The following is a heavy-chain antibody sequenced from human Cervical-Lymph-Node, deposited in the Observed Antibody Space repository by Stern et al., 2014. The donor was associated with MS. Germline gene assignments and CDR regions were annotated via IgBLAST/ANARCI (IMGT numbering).Heavy chain of an antibody. CDR3: ASGETDYFYGMDV. Sequence: VKLVESGAEVKKPGSSVKVSCKGSGGTCRTYGISWVRKAPGQGIEWMGGIIYMLGTTTYAQKFQRRVTITADKSTSTAYMEVTSLLSEDTAVYYCASGETDYFYGMDVWGQGTTVTVSS. CDR1: GGTCRTYG. V-gene: IGHV1-69*06. CDR2: IIYMLGTT. J-gene: IGHJ6*02. D-gene: IGHD7-27*01.